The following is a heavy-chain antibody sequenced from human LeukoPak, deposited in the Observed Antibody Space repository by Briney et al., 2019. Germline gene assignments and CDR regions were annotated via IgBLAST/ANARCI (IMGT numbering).Heavy chain of an antibody. J-gene: IGHJ5*02. Sequence: ASVKVSCKASGYTFTSYDINWVRQATGQGLEWTGWMNPNSGNTGYAQKFQGRVTMTRNTSISTAYMELSSLRSEDTAVYYCARGRMVRGVGNWFDPWGQGTLVTVSS. V-gene: IGHV1-8*01. D-gene: IGHD3-10*01. CDR3: ARGRMVRGVGNWFDP. CDR1: GYTFTSYD. CDR2: MNPNSGNT.